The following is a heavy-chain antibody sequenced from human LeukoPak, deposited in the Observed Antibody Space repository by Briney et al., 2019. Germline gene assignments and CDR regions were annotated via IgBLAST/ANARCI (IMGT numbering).Heavy chain of an antibody. V-gene: IGHV4-59*08. J-gene: IGHJ6*02. CDR2: IYYSGST. CDR3: ARAGVVGATNRPYYYYGMDV. CDR1: GGSISSYY. D-gene: IGHD1-26*01. Sequence: SETLSLTCTVSGGSISSYYWSWLRQPPGKGLEWIGYIYYSGSTNYNPSLKSRVTISVDTSKNQFSLKLSSVTAADTAVYYCARAGVVGATNRPYYYYGMDVWGQGTTVTVSS.